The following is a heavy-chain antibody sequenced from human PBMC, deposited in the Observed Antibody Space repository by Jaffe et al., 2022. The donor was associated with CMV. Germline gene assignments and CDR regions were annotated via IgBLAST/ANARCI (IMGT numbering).Heavy chain of an antibody. D-gene: IGHD6-6*01. J-gene: IGHJ6*02. CDR3: ARDLVSSSLYGMDV. CDR1: GFTFSSYG. V-gene: IGHV3-33*01. CDR2: IWYDGSNK. Sequence: QVQLVESGGGVVQPGRSLRLSCAASGFTFSSYGMHWVRQAPGKGLEWVAVIWYDGSNKYYADSVKGRFTISRDNSKNTLYLQMNSLRAEDTAVYYCARDLVSSSLYGMDVWGQGTTVTVSS.